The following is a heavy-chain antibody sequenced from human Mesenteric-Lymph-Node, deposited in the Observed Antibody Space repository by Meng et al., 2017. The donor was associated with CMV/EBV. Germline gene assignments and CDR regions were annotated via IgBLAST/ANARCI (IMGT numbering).Heavy chain of an antibody. CDR3: ARGGPDYYGDPVLRFEY. D-gene: IGHD4-17*01. J-gene: IGHJ4*02. CDR1: SSSSSSYY. CDR2: IYYSGST. Sequence: SSSSSSYYWGWIRQPPGKGLEWIGSIYYSGSTYYNPSLKSRVTISVDTSKNQFSLKLSSVTAADTAVYYCARGGPDYYGDPVLRFEYWGQGILVTVSS. V-gene: IGHV4-39*07.